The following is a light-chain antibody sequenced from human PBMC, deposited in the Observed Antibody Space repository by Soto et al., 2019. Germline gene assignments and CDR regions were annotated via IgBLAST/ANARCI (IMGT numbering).Light chain of an antibody. CDR2: GAS. Sequence: EIVLPQSPGTLSLSPGERATLSCRASQSITSNFLAWYQQKPGQAPRLLIYGASTRAAGVPDRFSGSGSGTDFTLTITRLEAEDFAVYYCQQYGRSPLMYTFGQGTKLGVK. J-gene: IGKJ2*01. CDR1: QSITSNF. V-gene: IGKV3-20*01. CDR3: QQYGRSPLMYT.